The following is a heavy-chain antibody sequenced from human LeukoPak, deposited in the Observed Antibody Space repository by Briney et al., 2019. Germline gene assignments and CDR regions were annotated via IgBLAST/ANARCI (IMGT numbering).Heavy chain of an antibody. D-gene: IGHD3-3*01. V-gene: IGHV3-7*01. Sequence: PGGSLRLSCAASGFTFSGYWMSWVRQAPGKGLEWVANIKQDGSEKYYVDSVKGRFTISRDNAKNSLYLQMYSLRAEDTAVYYCAREMSITIFGVVNPHAFDIWGQGTMVTVSS. J-gene: IGHJ3*02. CDR3: AREMSITIFGVVNPHAFDI. CDR2: IKQDGSEK. CDR1: GFTFSGYW.